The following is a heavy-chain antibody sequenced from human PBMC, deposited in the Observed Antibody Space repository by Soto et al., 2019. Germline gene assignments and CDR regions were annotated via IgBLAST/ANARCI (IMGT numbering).Heavy chain of an antibody. CDR1: GFTVSSTY. Sequence: GGSLRLSCAASGFTVSSTYMTWVRQAPGKGLEWVSVIYGGLTTSYADSVKGRFTISRDNSKNTVFLQMNSLRGEDTAVYYCARDRIEAAGTPRFNYYYGMDVWGQGTTVTVSS. CDR2: IYGGLTT. CDR3: ARDRIEAAGTPRFNYYYGMDV. D-gene: IGHD6-13*01. J-gene: IGHJ6*02. V-gene: IGHV3-53*01.